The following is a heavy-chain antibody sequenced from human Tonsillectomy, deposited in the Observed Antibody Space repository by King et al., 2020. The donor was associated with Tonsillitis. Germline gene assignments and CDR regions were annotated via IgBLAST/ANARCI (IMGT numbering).Heavy chain of an antibody. CDR1: GFTFSSYT. Sequence: VQLVESGGGLVKPGGSLRLSCAASGFTFSSYTMNWVRQAPGKGLEWVASISSSTTYIYYADSVKGRFTISRDNAKNSLYLHMSSLRAEDTAVYYCASSTCIHDYGGNSEFSSAEYFHHWGQGTLVTVSS. CDR2: ISSSTTYI. J-gene: IGHJ1*01. V-gene: IGHV3-21*01. D-gene: IGHD4-23*01. CDR3: ASSTCIHDYGGNSEFSSAEYFHH.